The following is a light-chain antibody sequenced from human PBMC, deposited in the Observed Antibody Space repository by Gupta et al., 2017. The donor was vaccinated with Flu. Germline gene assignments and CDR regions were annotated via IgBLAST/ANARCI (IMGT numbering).Light chain of an antibody. CDR1: SSDVGSYNL. CDR3: CSYAGSSTWV. Sequence: QSALTPPAPVASSRGQSITISCTGTSSDVGSYNLDSWYQQHPGKAPKLMINEGSKRPSGVSNRFSGSKSGNTASLTISGLQAEDEADYYCCSYAGSSTWVFGGGTKLTV. J-gene: IGLJ3*02. CDR2: EGS. V-gene: IGLV2-23*01.